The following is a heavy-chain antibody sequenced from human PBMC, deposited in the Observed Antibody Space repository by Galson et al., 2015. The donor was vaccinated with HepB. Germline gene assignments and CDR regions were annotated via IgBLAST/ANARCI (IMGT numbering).Heavy chain of an antibody. D-gene: IGHD3-9*01. J-gene: IGHJ4*02. CDR2: INHSGST. CDR3: ASSARLRYFDWLPSPVLNY. CDR1: GGSFSGYY. V-gene: IGHV4-34*01. Sequence: SETLSLTCAVYGGSFSGYYWSWIRQPPGKGLEWIGEINHSGSTNYNPSLKSRVTISVDTSKNQFSLKLSAVTAADTAVYYCASSARLRYFDWLPSPVLNYWGQGTLVTVSS.